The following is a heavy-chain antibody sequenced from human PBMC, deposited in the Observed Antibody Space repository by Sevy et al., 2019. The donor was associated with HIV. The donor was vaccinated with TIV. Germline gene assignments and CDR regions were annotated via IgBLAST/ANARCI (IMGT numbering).Heavy chain of an antibody. J-gene: IGHJ4*02. CDR1: GGSFSGYY. CDR3: ASGAVQKWLRWEDY. Sequence: SETLSLTCAVYGGSFSGYYWSWIRHPPGKGLEWIGEINHSGSTNYNPSLKSRVTISVDTSKNQFSLKLSSVTAADTAVYYCASGAVQKWLRWEDYWGQGTLVTVSS. CDR2: INHSGST. V-gene: IGHV4-34*01. D-gene: IGHD5-12*01.